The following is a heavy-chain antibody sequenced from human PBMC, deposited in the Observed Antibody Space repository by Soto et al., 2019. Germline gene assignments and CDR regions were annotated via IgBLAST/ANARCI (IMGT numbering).Heavy chain of an antibody. CDR2: ISYDGSNK. CDR1: GFTFSSYG. J-gene: IGHJ4*02. V-gene: IGHV3-30*18. Sequence: QVQLVESGGGVVQPGRSLRLSCAASGFTFSSYGMHWVRQAPGKGLEWVAVISYDGSNKYYADSVKGRFTISRDNSKNTLYLQMNSLRAVDTAVYYCAKTREVVALDYWGQGTLVTVSS. CDR3: AKTREVVALDY. D-gene: IGHD2-15*01.